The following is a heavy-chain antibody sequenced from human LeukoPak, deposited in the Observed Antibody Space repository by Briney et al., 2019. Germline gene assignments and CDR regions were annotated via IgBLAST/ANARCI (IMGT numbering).Heavy chain of an antibody. V-gene: IGHV3-23*01. CDR1: GFTFSSYA. Sequence: GGSLRLSCAASGFTFSSYAMSWVPQAPGKGLEWVSAISGSGGSTYYADSVKGRFTISRDNSKNTLYLQMNSLRAEDTAVYYCAKKDIVVVPAAISNDAFDIWGQGTMVTVSS. D-gene: IGHD2-2*01. CDR3: AKKDIVVVPAAISNDAFDI. CDR2: ISGSGGST. J-gene: IGHJ3*02.